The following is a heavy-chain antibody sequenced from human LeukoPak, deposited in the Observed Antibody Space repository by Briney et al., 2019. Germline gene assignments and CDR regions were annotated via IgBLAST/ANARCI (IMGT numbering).Heavy chain of an antibody. CDR2: IKSKTDGGTT. Sequence: GGSLRLSCAASGFTFSNAWMSWVRQAPGKGLEWVGRIKSKTDGGTTDYAAPVKGRFTISRDDSKNTLYLQMNSLKTEDTAVYYCTTGQMYYYDSSGYYYEGDYFDYWGQGTLVTVSS. J-gene: IGHJ4*02. D-gene: IGHD3-22*01. CDR3: TTGQMYYYDSSGYYYEGDYFDY. V-gene: IGHV3-15*01. CDR1: GFTFSNAW.